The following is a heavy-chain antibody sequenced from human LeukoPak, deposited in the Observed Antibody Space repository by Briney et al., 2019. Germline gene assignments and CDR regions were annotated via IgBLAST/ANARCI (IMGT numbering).Heavy chain of an antibody. CDR3: ARVPIWLGPIDAFDI. D-gene: IGHD5-18*01. CDR2: INHSGST. V-gene: IGHV4-34*01. CDR1: GGSFSGYY. J-gene: IGHJ3*02. Sequence: PSETLSLTCAVYGGSFSGYYWSWIRQPPGKGLEWIGEINHSGSTNYNPSLKSRVTISVDTSKNQFSLKLSSVTAADTAVYYCARVPIWLGPIDAFDIWGLGTMVTVSS.